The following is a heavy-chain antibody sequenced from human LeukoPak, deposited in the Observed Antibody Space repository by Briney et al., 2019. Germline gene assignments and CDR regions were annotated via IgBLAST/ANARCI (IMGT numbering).Heavy chain of an antibody. V-gene: IGHV3-23*01. J-gene: IGHJ4*02. CDR1: GFTFSSYA. CDR2: ISGSGGSS. Sequence: GGSLRLSCAASGFTFSSYAMSWVRQAPGKGLAGVSAISGSGGSSYYVDSGKGRFTISGDNSKNTLYLQMNSLRAEVTAVYYCAKVRDIVVVVATKEFDYWGQGTLVTVSS. D-gene: IGHD2-15*01. CDR3: AKVRDIVVVVATKEFDY.